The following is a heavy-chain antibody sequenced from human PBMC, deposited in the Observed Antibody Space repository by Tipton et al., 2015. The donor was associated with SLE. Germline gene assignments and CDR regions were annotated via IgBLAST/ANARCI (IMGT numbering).Heavy chain of an antibody. CDR2: IYYSGDT. J-gene: IGHJ4*02. CDR3: VRQWGSLDY. CDR1: RVSITSGGYY. V-gene: IGHV4-31*03. D-gene: IGHD1-26*01. Sequence: TLSLTRTVSRVSITSGGYYWTWIRQHPGKGLEWIGYIYYSGDTYYNPSLKSRVTMSIDTSNNRFSLKLTSMTAADTAVYYCVRQWGSLDYWGQGTLVTVSS.